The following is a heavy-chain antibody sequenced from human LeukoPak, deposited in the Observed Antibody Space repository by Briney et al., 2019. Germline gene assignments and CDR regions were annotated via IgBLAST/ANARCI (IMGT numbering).Heavy chain of an antibody. CDR3: ARETYSNILTGTDY. CDR1: GYTFTTYG. J-gene: IGHJ4*02. Sequence: ASVRVSCKASGYTFTTYGLSWVRQAPGQGLEWLGWISTYDDNIKYAQSLQGRLTLTIDTSTSTAYMELRSLTSDDTAVYYCARETYSNILTGTDYWGPGTLVTVSS. D-gene: IGHD3-9*01. V-gene: IGHV1-18*01. CDR2: ISTYDDNI.